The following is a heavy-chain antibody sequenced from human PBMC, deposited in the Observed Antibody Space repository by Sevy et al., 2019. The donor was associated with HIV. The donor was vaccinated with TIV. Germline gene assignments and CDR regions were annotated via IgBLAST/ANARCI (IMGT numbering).Heavy chain of an antibody. CDR3: ARDSRGSGTELDY. CDR2: IRSSSSTT. Sequence: GGSLRLSCAASGFTFSSYSMNWVRQAPGKGLEWVSYIRSSSSTTHYADSVEGRFTISRDNAKNSLYLQMNSLRDEDTAVYYCARDSRGSGTELDYWGQGTLVTVSS. CDR1: GFTFSSYS. D-gene: IGHD3-10*01. V-gene: IGHV3-48*02. J-gene: IGHJ4*02.